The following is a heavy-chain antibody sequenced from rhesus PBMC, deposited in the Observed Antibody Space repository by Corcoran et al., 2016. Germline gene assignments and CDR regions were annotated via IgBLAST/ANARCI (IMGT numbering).Heavy chain of an antibody. CDR1: GCSISGYW. J-gene: IGHJ5-1*01. Sequence: QLQLQESGPGLVKPSETLSLTCAVSGCSISGYWLSWIRQPPGKGLEWIGRIDSRGSTDYNPSLKSRVTSSRDTSKNQCSLKLSSVTAADTAVYYCAEVEGYSYGPGDVWGPGVLVTVSS. CDR3: AEVEGYSYGPGDV. CDR2: IDSRGST. D-gene: IGHD5-36*01. V-gene: IGHV4-160*01.